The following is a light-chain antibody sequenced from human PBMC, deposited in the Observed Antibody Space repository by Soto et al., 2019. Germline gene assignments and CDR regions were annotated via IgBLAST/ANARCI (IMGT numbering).Light chain of an antibody. J-gene: IGKJ1*01. Sequence: EIVLTQSPGTLSLSPGERATLSCRASQSVSSSYLGWYQQKPGQAPRLLIYGAASRATGIPDRLSGSGSGTDFSLTIARLVPEDFAVYYCQLYGSSPPRTFGQGTKVEIK. CDR3: QLYGSSPPRT. CDR1: QSVSSSY. CDR2: GAA. V-gene: IGKV3-20*01.